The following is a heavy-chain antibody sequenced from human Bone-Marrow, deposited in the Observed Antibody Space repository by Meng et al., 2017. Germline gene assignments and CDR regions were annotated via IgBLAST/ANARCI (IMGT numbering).Heavy chain of an antibody. CDR3: ATDRANVFDY. V-gene: IGHV3-7*01. J-gene: IGHJ4*02. Sequence: GGFLRLSCAVSGFSFSGYWMSWVREAPGKGLEWVANINEDGSERYYVDSVRGRFTISRDNAKNSLYLQMNGLRAEDTAVYYCATDRANVFDYWGQGTLVTVSS. CDR2: INEDGSER. CDR1: GFSFSGYW.